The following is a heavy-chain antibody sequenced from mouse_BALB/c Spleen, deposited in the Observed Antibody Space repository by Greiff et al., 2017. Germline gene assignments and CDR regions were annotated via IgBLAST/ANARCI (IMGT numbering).Heavy chain of an antibody. CDR2: INPYNDGT. CDR1: GYTFTSYV. J-gene: IGHJ2*01. D-gene: IGHD5-2*01. CDR3: AREENLVYNPDFDY. V-gene: IGHV1-14*01. Sequence: EVQLQQSGPELVKPGASVKMSCKASGYTFTSYVMHWVKQKPGQGLEWIGYINPYNDGTKYNEKFKGKATLTSDKSSSTAYMELSSLTSEDSAVYYCAREENLVYNPDFDYWGQGTTLTVSS.